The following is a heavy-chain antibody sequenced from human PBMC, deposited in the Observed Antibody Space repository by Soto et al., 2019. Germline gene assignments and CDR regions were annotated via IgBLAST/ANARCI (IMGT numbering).Heavy chain of an antibody. V-gene: IGHV1-46*03. Sequence: XSVKVAFKASGYTFSVYSISWVRQAPGQGLEWMGIINPSGGSTSYAQKFQGRVTMTRDTSTSTVYMELSSMRSEDTAVYYCARSYDSSGLLDYWGQGTLVTVSS. D-gene: IGHD3-22*01. CDR1: GYTFSVYS. CDR3: ARSYDSSGLLDY. J-gene: IGHJ4*02. CDR2: INPSGGST.